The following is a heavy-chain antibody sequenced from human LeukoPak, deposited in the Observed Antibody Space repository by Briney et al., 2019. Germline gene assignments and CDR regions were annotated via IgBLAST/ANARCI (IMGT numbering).Heavy chain of an antibody. D-gene: IGHD6-13*01. J-gene: IGHJ6*04. CDR1: GYTFTSYG. Sequence: ASVKVSCKASGYTFTSYGISWVRQAPGQGLEWMGWISAHNGNTNYAQKLQGRVTMTTDTSTSTAYMELRSLRSDDTAVYYCARGPPFQGAAAGRPWDVWGKGTTVTVSS. V-gene: IGHV1-18*01. CDR2: ISAHNGNT. CDR3: ARGPPFQGAAAGRPWDV.